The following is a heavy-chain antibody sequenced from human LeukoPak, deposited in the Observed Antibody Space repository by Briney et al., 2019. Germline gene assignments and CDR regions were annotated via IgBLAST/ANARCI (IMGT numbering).Heavy chain of an antibody. J-gene: IGHJ3*02. Sequence: GGSLRLSCAASGFTFSSYAMHWVRQAPGKGLEWVAVISYDGSNKYYADSVKGRFTISRDNSKNTLYLQMNSLRAEDTAVYYCARDQGSGWYLGAFDIWGQGTMVTVSS. V-gene: IGHV3-30*14. CDR2: ISYDGSNK. CDR1: GFTFSSYA. CDR3: ARDQGSGWYLGAFDI. D-gene: IGHD6-19*01.